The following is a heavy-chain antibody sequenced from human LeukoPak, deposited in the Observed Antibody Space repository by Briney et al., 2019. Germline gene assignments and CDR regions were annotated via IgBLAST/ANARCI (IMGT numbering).Heavy chain of an antibody. V-gene: IGHV4-59*01. CDR2: IYYSGST. J-gene: IGHJ5*02. Sequence: SETLSLTCAVYGGSFSGYYWSWIRQPPGKGLEWIGYIYYSGSTNYNPSLKSRVTISVDTSKNQFSLKLSSVTAADTAVYYCTRLTVPLRFDPWGQGTLVTVSS. D-gene: IGHD2-2*01. CDR1: GGSFSGYY. CDR3: TRLTVPLRFDP.